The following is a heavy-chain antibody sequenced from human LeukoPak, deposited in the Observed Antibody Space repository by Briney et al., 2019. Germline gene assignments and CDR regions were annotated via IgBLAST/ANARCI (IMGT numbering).Heavy chain of an antibody. J-gene: IGHJ3*02. CDR1: GGTFSSYA. CDR3: ARGITMIFPDAFDI. D-gene: IGHD3-22*01. Sequence: SVKVSCKASGGTFSSYAISWVRQAPGQGLEWMGRIIPIFGTANYAQKFRGRVTITTDESTSTAYMELSSLRSEDTAVYYCARGITMIFPDAFDIWGQGTMVTVSS. CDR2: IIPIFGTA. V-gene: IGHV1-69*05.